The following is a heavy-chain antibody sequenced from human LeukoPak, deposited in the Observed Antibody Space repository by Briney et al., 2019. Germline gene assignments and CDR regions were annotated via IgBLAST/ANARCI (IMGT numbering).Heavy chain of an antibody. CDR2: ISSSSSYI. CDR1: GFTFSSYS. Sequence: GGSLRLSCAASGFTFSSYSMNWVRQAPGKGLEWVSSISSSSSYIYYADSVKGRFTISRDNAKNSLYLQMNSLRAEDTAVYYCARDQLGIAARVSWFDPWGQGTLVTVSS. D-gene: IGHD6-6*01. V-gene: IGHV3-21*01. CDR3: ARDQLGIAARVSWFDP. J-gene: IGHJ5*02.